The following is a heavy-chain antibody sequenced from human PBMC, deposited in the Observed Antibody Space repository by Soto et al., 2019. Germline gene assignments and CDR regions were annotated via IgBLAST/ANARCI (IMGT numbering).Heavy chain of an antibody. V-gene: IGHV4-30-4*01. CDR1: GGSISSGDYY. CDR3: ARGSYYYDSSGYSHY. CDR2: IYYSGST. Sequence: QVQLQESGPGLVKPSQTLSLTCTVSGGSISSGDYYWSWIRQPPGKGLGWIGSIYYSGSTYYNPSLQSRVPIXADASXXQFPLKLSSVTAADTAVYYCARGSYYYDSSGYSHYWGQGTLVTVSS. D-gene: IGHD3-22*01. J-gene: IGHJ4*02.